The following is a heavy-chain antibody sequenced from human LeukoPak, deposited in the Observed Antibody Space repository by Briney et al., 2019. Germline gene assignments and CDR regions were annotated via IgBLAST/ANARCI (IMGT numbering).Heavy chain of an antibody. V-gene: IGHV4-61*02. CDR1: GGSISSGSYY. CDR2: IYTSGST. CDR3: ARQDGGATD. D-gene: IGHD1-26*01. J-gene: IGHJ4*02. Sequence: SQTLSLTCTVSGGSISSGSYYWSWIRQPAGKGLEWIGRIYTSGSTNYNPSLKSRVTISVDTSKNQFSLKLSSVTAADTAVYYCARQDGGATDWGQGTLVTVSS.